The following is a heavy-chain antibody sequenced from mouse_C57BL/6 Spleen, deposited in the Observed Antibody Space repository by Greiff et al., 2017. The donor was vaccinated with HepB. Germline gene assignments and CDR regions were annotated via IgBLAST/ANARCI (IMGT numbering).Heavy chain of an antibody. CDR2: IDPSDSYT. D-gene: IGHD2-5*01. CDR3: ARNYSNRGYFDY. CDR1: GYTFTSYW. Sequence: QVQLQQSGAELVRPGTSVKLSCKASGYTFTSYWMHWVKQRPGQGLEWIGVIDPSDSYTNYNQKFKGKATLTVDTSSSTAYMQLSSLTSEDSAVYYCARNYSNRGYFDYWGQGTTLTVSS. J-gene: IGHJ2*01. V-gene: IGHV1-59*01.